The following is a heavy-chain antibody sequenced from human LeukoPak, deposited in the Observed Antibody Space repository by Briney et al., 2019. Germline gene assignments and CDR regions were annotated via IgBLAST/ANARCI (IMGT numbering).Heavy chain of an antibody. Sequence: SETLSLTCTVSGGSISSSSYYWGWIRQPPGKGLEWIGSIYYSGSTYYNPSLKSRVTISRDTSKNQFSLKLNSVTAADTAVYYCARGVQGYYGSGSSLYWFNPWGQGTLVTVSS. CDR1: GGSISSSSYY. CDR2: IYYSGST. J-gene: IGHJ5*02. CDR3: ARGVQGYYGSGSSLYWFNP. V-gene: IGHV4-39*07. D-gene: IGHD3-10*01.